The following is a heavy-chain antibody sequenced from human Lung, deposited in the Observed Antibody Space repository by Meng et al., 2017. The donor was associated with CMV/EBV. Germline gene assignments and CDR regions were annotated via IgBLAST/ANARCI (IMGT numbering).Heavy chain of an antibody. CDR3: AGLLPSGKYVHHWLDP. D-gene: IGHD3-10*02. V-gene: IGHV4-59*12. CDR1: GGVINAYY. CDR2: ISYDGTT. Sequence: LXCAVSGGVINAYYWSWIRQPPGKGLEWVGSISYDGTTSYNPSLNSRVTISLDTSKSQFSLKLTSVTAADTALYYCAGLLPSGKYVHHWLDPLGQGTLVTVSS. J-gene: IGHJ5*01.